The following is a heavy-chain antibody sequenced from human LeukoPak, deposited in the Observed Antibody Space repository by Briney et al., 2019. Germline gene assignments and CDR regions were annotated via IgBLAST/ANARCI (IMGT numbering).Heavy chain of an antibody. V-gene: IGHV4-59*01. Sequence: SETLSLTCTVSGGSISSYYWSWIRQPPGKGLEWIGHIHNSGNTNYNPSLKSRVTLSVDTSKNQFSLKLSSVTAADTAVYYCAREGTTGRNLNWFDSWGQGTLVTVSA. CDR1: GGSISSYY. CDR2: IHNSGNT. J-gene: IGHJ5*01. CDR3: AREGTTGRNLNWFDS. D-gene: IGHD1-1*01.